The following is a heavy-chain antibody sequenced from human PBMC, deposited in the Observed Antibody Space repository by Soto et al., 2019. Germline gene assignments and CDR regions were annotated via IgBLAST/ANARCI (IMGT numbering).Heavy chain of an antibody. CDR1: GGSISSSNW. D-gene: IGHD6-13*01. CDR3: ARHGRLGSSSWYWVFGP. J-gene: IGHJ5*02. V-gene: IGHV4-4*02. Sequence: SETLSLTCAVSGGSISSSNWWSWVRQPPGKGLEWIGEIYHSGSTNYNPSLKSRVTISVDKSKNQFSLKLSSVTAADTAVYYCARHGRLGSSSWYWVFGPWGQRTLVTVSS. CDR2: IYHSGST.